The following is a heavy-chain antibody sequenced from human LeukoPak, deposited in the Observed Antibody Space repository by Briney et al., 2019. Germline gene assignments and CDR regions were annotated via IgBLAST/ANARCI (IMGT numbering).Heavy chain of an antibody. Sequence: GGSLRLSYAASGFTFSSYAMHWVRQAPGKGLEYVSAISSNGGSTYYANSVKGRFTISRDNSKNTLYLQMGSLRAEDMAVYYCARARLAGLFDYWGQGTLVTVSS. CDR1: GFTFSSYA. CDR3: ARARLAGLFDY. J-gene: IGHJ4*02. CDR2: ISSNGGST. D-gene: IGHD2-15*01. V-gene: IGHV3-64*01.